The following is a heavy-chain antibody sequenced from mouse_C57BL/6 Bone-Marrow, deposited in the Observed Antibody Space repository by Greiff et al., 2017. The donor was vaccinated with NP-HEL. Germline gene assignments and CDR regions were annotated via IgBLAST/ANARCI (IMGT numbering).Heavy chain of an antibody. CDR2: IYPRSGNT. CDR3: SRGSDYYGSSFFDY. V-gene: IGHV1-81*01. Sequence: QVQLQQSGAELARPGASVKLSCKASGYTFTSYGISWVKQRTGQGLEWIGEIYPRSGNTYYNAKFKGKATLTEDKSSSQAYMELRSLTSYDAAVYFCSRGSDYYGSSFFDYWGQGTTLTVSS. CDR1: GYTFTSYG. J-gene: IGHJ2*01. D-gene: IGHD1-1*01.